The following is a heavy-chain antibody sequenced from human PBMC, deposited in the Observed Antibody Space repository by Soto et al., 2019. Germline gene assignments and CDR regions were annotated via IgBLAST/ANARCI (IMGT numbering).Heavy chain of an antibody. CDR3: ATSNWFDP. CDR2: IYYSGST. Sequence: SETLSLTCTVSGGSISSSSYYWGWIRQPPGKGLEWIGRIYYSGSTYYNPSRKSRVTISLDTSKNQFSLKLSSVTAADKAVYYCATSNWFDPWGQGTLVTVSS. J-gene: IGHJ5*02. CDR1: GGSISSSSYY. V-gene: IGHV4-39*01.